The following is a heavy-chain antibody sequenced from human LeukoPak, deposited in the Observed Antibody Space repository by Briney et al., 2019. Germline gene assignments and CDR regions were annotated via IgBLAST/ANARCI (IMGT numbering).Heavy chain of an antibody. CDR3: ARDRAGIAAYYMDV. V-gene: IGHV4-4*07. CDR1: GGSISSYY. Sequence: SETLSLTCAVAGGSISSYYWSWIRQPAGKGLEWIGRIHTSGSTNYNPSLKSRVTISVDTSKNQFSLKLSSVTAADTAVYYCARDRAGIAAYYMDVWGKGTTVTISS. D-gene: IGHD6-13*01. J-gene: IGHJ6*03. CDR2: IHTSGST.